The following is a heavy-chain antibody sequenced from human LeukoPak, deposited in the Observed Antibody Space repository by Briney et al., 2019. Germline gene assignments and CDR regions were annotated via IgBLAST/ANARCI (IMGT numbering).Heavy chain of an antibody. CDR3: ARGHSGYDFDAFDI. CDR1: GGSISTFY. J-gene: IGHJ3*02. D-gene: IGHD5-12*01. CDR2: ISYSGST. Sequence: SETLSLTYTVPGGSISTFYWSWIRQPPGQGLEWIGYISYSGSTNYNPSLKSRVTISVDRTKSQFSLKLSSVTAADTAVYYCARGHSGYDFDAFDIWGQGTLVTVSS. V-gene: IGHV4-59*01.